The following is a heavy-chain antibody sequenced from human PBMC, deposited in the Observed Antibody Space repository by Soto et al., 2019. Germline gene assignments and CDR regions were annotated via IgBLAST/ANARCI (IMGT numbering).Heavy chain of an antibody. CDR3: ARRYNWNDDAFDI. D-gene: IGHD1-1*01. V-gene: IGHV5-51*01. J-gene: IGHJ3*02. CDR1: GYSFTSYW. Sequence: PGESLKISCKGSGYSFTSYWIGWVRQMPGKGLEWMGIIYPGDSDARYSPSFQGQVTISADKSISTAYLQWSSLKASDTAMYYCARRYNWNDDAFDIWGQGTMVTVS. CDR2: IYPGDSDA.